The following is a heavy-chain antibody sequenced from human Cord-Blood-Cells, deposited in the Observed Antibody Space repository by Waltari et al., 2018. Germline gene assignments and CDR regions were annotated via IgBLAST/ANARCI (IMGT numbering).Heavy chain of an antibody. CDR3: ARDILTGYYWYFDL. Sequence: VQLVQSGAEGRRPGASVKVYCKASGGTFSSYAISWWRTAPGQGLEWMGGIIPIFGTANYAQKFQGRVTITADESTSTAYMELSSLRSEDTAVYYCARDILTGYYWYFDLWGRGTLVTVSS. D-gene: IGHD3-9*01. CDR2: IIPIFGTA. J-gene: IGHJ2*01. CDR1: GGTFSSYA. V-gene: IGHV1-69*01.